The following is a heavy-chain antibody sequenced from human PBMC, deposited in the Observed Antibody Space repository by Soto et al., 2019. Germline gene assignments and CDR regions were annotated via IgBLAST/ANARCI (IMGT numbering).Heavy chain of an antibody. CDR2: MNPNSGNT. Sequence: ASVKVSCKASGYTFTSYDINWVRQATGQGLEWMGWMNPNSGNTGYAQKFQGRVTMTRNTSISTAYMELSSLRSEDTAVYYCARVVLLRGKRLGVVTHDYYYYGMDVWGPGTTVTVSS. CDR1: GYTFTSYD. J-gene: IGHJ6*02. D-gene: IGHD3-3*01. CDR3: ARVVLLRGKRLGVVTHDYYYYGMDV. V-gene: IGHV1-8*01.